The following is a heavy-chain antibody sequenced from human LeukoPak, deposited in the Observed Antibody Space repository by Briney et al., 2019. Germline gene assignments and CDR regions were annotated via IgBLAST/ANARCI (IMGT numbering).Heavy chain of an antibody. CDR3: ARVKVRDIAVPLGWFDP. CDR2: IYYSGST. Sequence: SETLSLTCTVSGGSISSYYWSWIRQPPGKGLEWIGYIYYSGSTNYNPSLKSRVTISVDTSKNQFSLKLSSVTAADTAVYYCARVKVRDIAVPLGWFDPWGQGTLVTVSS. D-gene: IGHD6-19*01. V-gene: IGHV4-59*01. J-gene: IGHJ5*02. CDR1: GGSISSYY.